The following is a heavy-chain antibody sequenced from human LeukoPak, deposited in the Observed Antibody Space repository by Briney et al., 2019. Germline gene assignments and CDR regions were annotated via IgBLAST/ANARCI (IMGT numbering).Heavy chain of an antibody. CDR1: GYTLTELS. J-gene: IGHJ3*02. D-gene: IGHD6-6*01. V-gene: IGHV1-24*01. CDR3: ATETYSNSITVAFDI. CDR2: FDPEDGET. Sequence: ASVKVSCKVSGYTLTELSMHWVRQAPGKGLEWMGGFDPEDGETIYAQKFQGRVTMTEDTSTDTAYMELSSLRSEDTAVYYCATETYSNSITVAFDIWGQGTMVTVSS.